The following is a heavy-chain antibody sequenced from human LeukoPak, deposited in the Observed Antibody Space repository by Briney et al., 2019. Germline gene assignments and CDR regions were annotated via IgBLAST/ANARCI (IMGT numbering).Heavy chain of an antibody. CDR1: GGTFSSYA. J-gene: IGHJ6*02. Sequence: SVKVSCKASGGTFSSYAISWVRQAPGQGLEWMGRIIPILGIANYAQKFQGRVTITADKSTSTAYMELSSLRSEDTAVYYCASAFIVVVPAATPYYYYGMDVWGQGTTVTVSS. D-gene: IGHD2-2*01. CDR3: ASAFIVVVPAATPYYYYGMDV. CDR2: IIPILGIA. V-gene: IGHV1-69*04.